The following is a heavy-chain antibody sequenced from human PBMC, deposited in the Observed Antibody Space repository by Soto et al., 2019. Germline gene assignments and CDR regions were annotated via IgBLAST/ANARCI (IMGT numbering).Heavy chain of an antibody. CDR1: GFSLDTTSVA. Sequence: QITLKESGPALLKPTQTLTLTCTFSGFSLDTTSVAVGWIRQPPGKALEWLALIYWNNREAYSPSLKTRLTVTKDTSKNQVVLTMTNMDPVDTATYYCAHTDSPPLFSGHWGQGILVTVSS. J-gene: IGHJ4*02. CDR2: IYWNNRE. CDR3: AHTDSPPLFSGH. V-gene: IGHV2-5*01. D-gene: IGHD3-3*01.